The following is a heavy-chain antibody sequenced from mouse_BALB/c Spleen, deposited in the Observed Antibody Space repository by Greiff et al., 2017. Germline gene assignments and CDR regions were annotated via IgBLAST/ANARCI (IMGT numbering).Heavy chain of an antibody. CDR1: GYSITSDYA. Sequence: DVQLQESGPGLVKPSQSLSLTCTVTGYSITSDYAWNWIRQFPGNKLEWMGYISYSGSTSYNPSLKSRISITRDTSKNQFFLQLNSVTTEDTATYYCARLWLPYAMDDWGQGTSVTVSS. V-gene: IGHV3-2*02. J-gene: IGHJ4*01. CDR3: ARLWLPYAMDD. D-gene: IGHD2-2*01. CDR2: ISYSGST.